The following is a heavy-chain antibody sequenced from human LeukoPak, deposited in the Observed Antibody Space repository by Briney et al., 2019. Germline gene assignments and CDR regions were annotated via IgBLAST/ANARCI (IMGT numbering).Heavy chain of an antibody. D-gene: IGHD3-22*01. Sequence: GRSLRLSCAASGFTVSSNYMSWVRQAPGKGLEWVSVIYSGGSTYYPDSVKGRFTISRDNSKNTLYLQMNSLRAEDTAVYYCARAVREYYYDSSGYYLPDAFDIWGQGTMVTVSS. CDR3: ARAVREYYYDSSGYYLPDAFDI. V-gene: IGHV3-53*01. CDR1: GFTVSSNY. CDR2: IYSGGST. J-gene: IGHJ3*02.